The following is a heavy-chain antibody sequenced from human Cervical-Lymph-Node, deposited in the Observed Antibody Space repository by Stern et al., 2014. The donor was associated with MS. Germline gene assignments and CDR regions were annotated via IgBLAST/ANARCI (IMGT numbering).Heavy chain of an antibody. J-gene: IGHJ2*01. V-gene: IGHV4-4*02. CDR1: GGSVSSTNW. CDR2: IYHSGAS. CDR3: ARERQQYCNSEGCSYWYFDL. Sequence: HVQLQESGPGLVKPSGTLSLTCAVSGGSVSSTNWWSWVRQSPGKGLEGIGNIYHSGASNYRPSLRSRVSISLDNSKNPLSLHLTSVTAADTAVYYCARERQQYCNSEGCSYWYFDLWGRGTLVTVSS. D-gene: IGHD2/OR15-2a*01.